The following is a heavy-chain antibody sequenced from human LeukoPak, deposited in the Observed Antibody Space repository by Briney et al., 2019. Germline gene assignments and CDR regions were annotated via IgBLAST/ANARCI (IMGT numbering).Heavy chain of an antibody. CDR3: ARGHWGSGYFDY. V-gene: IGHV4-34*01. J-gene: IGHJ4*02. CDR2: INHSGST. CDR1: GGSFSGYY. Sequence: PSETLSLTCAVYGGSFSGYYWSWIRQPPGKGLEWIGEINHSGSTNYNPSLKSRVTISVDTSKNQFSLKLSSVTAADTAVYYCARGHWGSGYFDYWGQGTLVTVSS. D-gene: IGHD7-27*01.